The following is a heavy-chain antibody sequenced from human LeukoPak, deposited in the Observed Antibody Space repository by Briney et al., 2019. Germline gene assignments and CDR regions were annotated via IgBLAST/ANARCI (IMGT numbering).Heavy chain of an antibody. Sequence: ASVKVSCKASGYTFTGYYMHWVRQAPGQGLEWMGWIDPNSGGTNVAQNFQGRLTMTRDTSINTAYMELSRLTSDDTTVYYCAREMGIKAFDVWGQGTMVTVSS. J-gene: IGHJ3*01. CDR3: AREMGIKAFDV. V-gene: IGHV1-2*02. CDR2: IDPNSGGT. D-gene: IGHD7-27*01. CDR1: GYTFTGYY.